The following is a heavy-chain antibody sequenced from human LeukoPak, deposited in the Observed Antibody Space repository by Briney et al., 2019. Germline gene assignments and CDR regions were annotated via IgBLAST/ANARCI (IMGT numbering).Heavy chain of an antibody. D-gene: IGHD3-9*01. CDR3: ARGYYDILTGYYPKFDY. V-gene: IGHV4-61*02. J-gene: IGHJ4*02. CDR1: GVSISSGSYY. Sequence: SETLSLTCTVSGVSISSGSYYWSWIRQPAGKGLEWIVRIYTSGSTNYNPSLKSRVTISVDTSKNQFSLKLSSVTAADTAVYYCARGYYDILTGYYPKFDYWGQGTLVTVSS. CDR2: IYTSGST.